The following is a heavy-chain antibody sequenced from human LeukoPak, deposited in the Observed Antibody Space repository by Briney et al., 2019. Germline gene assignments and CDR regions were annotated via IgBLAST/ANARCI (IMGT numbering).Heavy chain of an antibody. J-gene: IGHJ3*02. CDR2: IYTSGST. V-gene: IGHV4-61*02. CDR3: AREGVKDWLYAFDI. Sequence: SQTLSLTCTVSGGSISSGSYYWSWIRQPAGKGLEWIGRIYTSGSTNYNPSLKSRVTISVDTSKNQFSLKLSSVTAADTAVYYCAREGVKDWLYAFDIWGQGTMVTVSS. CDR1: GGSISSGSYY. D-gene: IGHD3/OR15-3a*01.